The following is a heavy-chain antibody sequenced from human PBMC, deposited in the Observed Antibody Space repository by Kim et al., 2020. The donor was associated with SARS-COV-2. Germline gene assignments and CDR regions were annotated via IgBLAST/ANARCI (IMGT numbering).Heavy chain of an antibody. V-gene: IGHV4-34*01. J-gene: IGHJ4*02. Sequence: SETLSLTCAVYGGTFNSYYWTWIRQVPGKGLEWIGEINHSGSSNYNPSLKSRVTVSVDTSKNQFSLKLRSVTAADTAVYYCARLLAPYSFDVTKNYIFDSWGRGTPVTVAS. CDR1: GGTFNSYY. D-gene: IGHD1-7*01. CDR2: INHSGSS. CDR3: ARLLAPYSFDVTKNYIFDS.